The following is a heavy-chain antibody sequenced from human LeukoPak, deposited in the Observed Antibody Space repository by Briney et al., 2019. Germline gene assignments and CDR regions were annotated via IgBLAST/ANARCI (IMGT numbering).Heavy chain of an antibody. V-gene: IGHV4-61*02. D-gene: IGHD3-10*01. Sequence: PSQTLSLTCTVSGGSISSGSYYWSWIRQPAGKGLEWIGRIYTSGSTNYNPSLKSRVTISVDTSKNQFSLKLSSVTAADTAVYYCARDRHGYYYGSGSYPPGQFDYWGQGTLVTVSS. CDR2: IYTSGST. J-gene: IGHJ4*02. CDR3: ARDRHGYYYGSGSYPPGQFDY. CDR1: GGSISSGSYY.